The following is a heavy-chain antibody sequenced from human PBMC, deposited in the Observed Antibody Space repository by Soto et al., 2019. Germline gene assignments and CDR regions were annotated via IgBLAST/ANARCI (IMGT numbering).Heavy chain of an antibody. D-gene: IGHD3-9*01. CDR2: INDRGSI. J-gene: IGHJ2*01. CDR3: ARESHDILTGPPWVWYFDL. Sequence: QVQLQQWGAGPLRPLETLSLTCGVSGGSFSGYYWAWIRQSPGKGLEWIGEINDRGSINYNPSLKSRVIMSVDTSKNHYSLNLRSVTAADTAVYYCARESHDILTGPPWVWYFDLWGRGTLVTVSS. V-gene: IGHV4-34*01. CDR1: GGSFSGYY.